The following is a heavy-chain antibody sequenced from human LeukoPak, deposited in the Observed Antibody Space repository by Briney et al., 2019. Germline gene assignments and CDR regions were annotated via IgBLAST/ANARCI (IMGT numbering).Heavy chain of an antibody. CDR1: GGSISSYY. D-gene: IGHD3-22*01. J-gene: IGHJ4*02. CDR3: ASDYYDSSGYPLPFDY. Sequence: PSETLSLTCTVSGGSISSYYWSWIRQPPGKGLEWIGYIYYSGSTYYNPSLTSRVTISVDTSKNQFSLKLSSVTAADTAVYYCASDYYDSSGYPLPFDYWGQGTLVTVSS. CDR2: IYYSGST. V-gene: IGHV4-59*08.